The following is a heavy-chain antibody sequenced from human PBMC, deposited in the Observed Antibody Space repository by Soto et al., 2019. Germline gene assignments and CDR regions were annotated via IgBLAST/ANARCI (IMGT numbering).Heavy chain of an antibody. CDR1: GFTFSSYG. CDR2: ISYDGSNK. Sequence: GGSLRLSCAASGFTFSSYGMHWVRQAPGKGLEWVAVISYDGSNKYYADSVKGRFTISRDNSKNTLYLQMNSLRAEDTAVYYCAKDSSPSSSWYYYYGMDVWGQGTTVTVSS. J-gene: IGHJ6*02. V-gene: IGHV3-30*18. CDR3: AKDSSPSSSWYYYYGMDV. D-gene: IGHD6-13*01.